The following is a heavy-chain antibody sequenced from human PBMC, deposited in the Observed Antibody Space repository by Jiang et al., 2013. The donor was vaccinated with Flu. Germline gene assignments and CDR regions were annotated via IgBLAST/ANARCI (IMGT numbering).Heavy chain of an antibody. J-gene: IGHJ3*02. V-gene: IGHV4-59*08. CDR2: IYYSGST. D-gene: IGHD6-19*01. CDR3: ARRIAVAGRDAFDI. CDR1: GGSISSYY. Sequence: LLKPSETLSLTCTVSGGSISSYYWSWIRQPPGKGLEWIGYIYYSGSTNYNPSLKSRVTISVDTSKNQFSLKLSSVTAADTAVYYCARRIAVAGRDAFDIWGQGTMVTVSS.